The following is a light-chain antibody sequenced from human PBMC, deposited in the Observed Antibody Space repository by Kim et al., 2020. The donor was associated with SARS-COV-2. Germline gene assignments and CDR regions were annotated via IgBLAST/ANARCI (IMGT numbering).Light chain of an antibody. CDR1: QSVSSS. CDR3: QQYHSWPYT. Sequence: SVSPGNRAPLSCRARQSVSSSLAWYHQKPGQAPRLLIYGGSVRAAGIPARFSGSGSGTELTLTIRSLQSEDCAVYYCQQYHSWPYTFGQGTKLEI. V-gene: IGKV3D-15*01. J-gene: IGKJ2*01. CDR2: GGS.